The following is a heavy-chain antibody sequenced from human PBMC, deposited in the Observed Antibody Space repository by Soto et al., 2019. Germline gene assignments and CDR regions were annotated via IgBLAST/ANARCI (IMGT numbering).Heavy chain of an antibody. J-gene: IGHJ4*02. CDR1: GGTFSSYA. CDR2: IIPIFGTA. Sequence: QVQLVQSGAEVQKPGSSVKVSCKASGGTFSSYAISWVRQAPGQGLEWMGGIIPIFGTANYAQKFQGRVTITADESTSTAYMELSSLRSEDTAVYYCARDLGVYSSSSIHFDAWGQGPLVTVSS. CDR3: ARDLGVYSSSSIHFDA. V-gene: IGHV1-69*01. D-gene: IGHD6-6*01.